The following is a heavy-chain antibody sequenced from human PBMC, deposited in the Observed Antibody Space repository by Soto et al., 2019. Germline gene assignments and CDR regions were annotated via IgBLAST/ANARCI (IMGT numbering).Heavy chain of an antibody. V-gene: IGHV3-74*01. CDR2: IEYDATRI. D-gene: IGHD5-12*01. J-gene: IGHJ4*02. Sequence: GGSLRLSCAASGFTFSNYWMHWVRQVPGKGLMWVSRIEYDATRIGYADSVTGRFTIFRDNAKSTLYLQIVGLGVDDTGVYYCGRALAGYGSIDYWGRGTLVTVSS. CDR3: GRALAGYGSIDY. CDR1: GFTFSNYW.